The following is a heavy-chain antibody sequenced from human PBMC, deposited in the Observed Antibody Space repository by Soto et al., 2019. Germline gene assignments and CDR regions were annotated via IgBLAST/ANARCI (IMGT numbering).Heavy chain of an antibody. V-gene: IGHV1-69*12. Sequence: QVQLVQSGAEVKKPGSSVNVSCKASGGTFSSYAISWVRQAPGQGLEWMGGIIPIFGTANYAQKFQGRVKITADESTSTAYMELSSLRSEDTAVYYCRAGIAAAGTHNWFDPWGQGTLVTVSS. CDR1: GGTFSSYA. CDR2: IIPIFGTA. J-gene: IGHJ5*02. D-gene: IGHD6-13*01. CDR3: RAGIAAAGTHNWFDP.